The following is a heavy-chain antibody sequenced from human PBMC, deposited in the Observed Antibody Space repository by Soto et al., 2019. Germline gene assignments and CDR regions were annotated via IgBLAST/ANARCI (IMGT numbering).Heavy chain of an antibody. J-gene: IGHJ4*02. CDR3: ARWLGYGPHFDY. D-gene: IGHD6-19*01. CDR2: IYYSGST. Sequence: SETLSLTCAVSGGSISSGDYYWSWIRQPPGKGLEWIGYIYYSGSTYYNPSLKSRVTISVDTSKNQFSLKLSSVTAADTAVYYCARWLGYGPHFDYWGQGTLVTVSS. CDR1: GGSISSGDYY. V-gene: IGHV4-30-4*01.